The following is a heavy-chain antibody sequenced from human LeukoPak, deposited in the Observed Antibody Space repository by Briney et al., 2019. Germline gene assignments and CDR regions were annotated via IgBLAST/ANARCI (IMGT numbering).Heavy chain of an antibody. V-gene: IGHV4-34*08. CDR3: ATRLPTDY. J-gene: IGHJ4*02. D-gene: IGHD5-12*01. CDR1: GGTFSDYS. CDR2: IDHRGST. Sequence: SETLSLTCAVYGGTFSDYSWSWPRQTPDKGLEWIGEIDHRGSTKYNPSLKSRATISIDTSKKQFSLKLSSVTAADTAVYYCATRLPTDYWGQGTLVTVSS.